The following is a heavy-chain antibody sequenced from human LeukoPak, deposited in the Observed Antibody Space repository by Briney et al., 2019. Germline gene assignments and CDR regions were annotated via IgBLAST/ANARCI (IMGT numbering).Heavy chain of an antibody. D-gene: IGHD2-21*02. CDR2: ISSRSYT. CDR1: GFTFSTYG. V-gene: IGHV3-21*01. CDR3: ARGGGDIPIDC. J-gene: IGHJ4*02. Sequence: GGSLRLSCAASGFTFSTYGMNWVRQAPGKGLEWVSSISSRSYTYYADAVKGRFTISRDNARNSLYLQMNSLRVEDTALYYCARGGGDIPIDCWGQGTLVAVSS.